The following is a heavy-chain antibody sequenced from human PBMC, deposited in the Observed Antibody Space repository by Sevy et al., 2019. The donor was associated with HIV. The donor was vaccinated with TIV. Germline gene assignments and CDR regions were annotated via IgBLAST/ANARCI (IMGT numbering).Heavy chain of an antibody. Sequence: SETLSLTCAVSGYSISSGYYWGWIRQPPGKGLEWIGSIYHSGSTYYNPSLKSRVTISVDTSKNQFSLKLSSVTAADTAVYYCAVRGPRSRTLLRFLEWLFDYWGQGTLVTVSS. V-gene: IGHV4-38-2*01. CDR1: GYSISSGYY. D-gene: IGHD3-3*01. J-gene: IGHJ4*02. CDR2: IYHSGST. CDR3: AVRGPRSRTLLRFLEWLFDY.